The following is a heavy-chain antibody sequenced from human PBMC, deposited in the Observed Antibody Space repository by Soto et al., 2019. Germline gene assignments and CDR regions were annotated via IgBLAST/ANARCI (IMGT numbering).Heavy chain of an antibody. J-gene: IGHJ4*02. V-gene: IGHV3-15*07. D-gene: IGHD3-22*01. CDR2: IKSKTHGGTT. CDR3: STDTYNDMIVVRLDY. Sequence: GGSLRLSCAASGFSFTNAWINWVRQAPGKGLEWVGRIKSKTHGGTTDFAAPVKGRFAISRDDSKNIAYMQMNSLEIEDTAVYYCSTDTYNDMIVVRLDYWGQGTLVTVSS. CDR1: GFSFTNAW.